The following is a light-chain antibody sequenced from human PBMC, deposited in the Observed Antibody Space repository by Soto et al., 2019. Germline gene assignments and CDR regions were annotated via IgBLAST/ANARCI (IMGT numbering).Light chain of an antibody. CDR3: QQYNNWAET. CDR2: GAS. CDR1: QSVSSN. Sequence: EIVITQSQATLSVSPGERTTISCSAIQSVSSNLAWYQQKPGQAPRLLIYGASTRATGISARFSGSGSGTEFTLTISSLQSEDFAVYYCQQYNNWAETFGQGTKVDIK. J-gene: IGKJ1*01. V-gene: IGKV3-15*01.